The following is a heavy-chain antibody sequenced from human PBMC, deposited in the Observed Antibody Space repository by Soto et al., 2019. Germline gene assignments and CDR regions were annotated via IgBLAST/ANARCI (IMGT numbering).Heavy chain of an antibody. CDR1: GFTFSSYG. D-gene: IGHD6-13*01. CDR2: IWYDGSNK. J-gene: IGHJ4*02. CDR3: ASEMPPYSSSWYLDY. Sequence: SLRLSCAASGFTFSSYGMHWVRQAPGKGLEWVAVIWYDGSNKYYADSVKGRFTISRDNSKNTLYLQMNSLRAEDTAVYYCASEMPPYSSSWYLDYWGQGTLVTVSS. V-gene: IGHV3-33*01.